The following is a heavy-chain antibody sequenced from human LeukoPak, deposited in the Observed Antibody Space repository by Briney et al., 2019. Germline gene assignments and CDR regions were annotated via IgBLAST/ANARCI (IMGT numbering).Heavy chain of an antibody. CDR1: GFTFSSYA. CDR3: AKAAYYDSSGYYPFDY. V-gene: IGHV3-23*01. D-gene: IGHD3-22*01. Sequence: GGTLILSCAASGFTFSSYAMSWVRQAPRKGLEWVSIISGSGDNTHYADSVKGRFTISRDNSKNTLYVQMDSLAAEDTAVYYCAKAAYYDSSGYYPFDYWGQGTLVTVSS. J-gene: IGHJ4*02. CDR2: ISGSGDNT.